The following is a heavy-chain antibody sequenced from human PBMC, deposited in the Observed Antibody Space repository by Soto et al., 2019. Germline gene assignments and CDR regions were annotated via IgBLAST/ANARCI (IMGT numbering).Heavy chain of an antibody. CDR1: GGTFSSYA. CDR3: ATVLYYDILTGYQNWFDP. V-gene: IGHV1-69*13. D-gene: IGHD3-9*01. J-gene: IGHJ5*02. Sequence: SVKVSCKASGGTFSSYAISWVRQAPGQGLEWMGGIIPIFGTANYAQKFQGRVTITADESTSTAYMELSSLRSEDTAVYYCATVLYYDILTGYQNWFDPWGQGTLVTVSS. CDR2: IIPIFGTA.